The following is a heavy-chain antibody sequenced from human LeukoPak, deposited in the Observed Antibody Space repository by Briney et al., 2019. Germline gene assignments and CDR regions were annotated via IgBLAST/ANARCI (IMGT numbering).Heavy chain of an antibody. V-gene: IGHV4-59*08. D-gene: IGHD3-22*01. CDR1: GGSISTYY. Sequence: SETLSLTCTVSGGSISTYYWSWIRQSPGKGLEWMGYISYSGSTTHNPSLSSRVTISVDTSKNQFSLALSSVTAADTAAYYCARQGTSGSYLTGLDVWGQGTTVTVSS. CDR3: ARQGTSGSYLTGLDV. CDR2: ISYSGST. J-gene: IGHJ6*02.